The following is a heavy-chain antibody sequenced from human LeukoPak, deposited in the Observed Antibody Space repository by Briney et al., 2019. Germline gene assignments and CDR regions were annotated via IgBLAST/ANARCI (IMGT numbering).Heavy chain of an antibody. V-gene: IGHV1-69*13. CDR1: GGTFSSYA. CDR2: IIPIFGTA. Sequence: ASVKVSCKASGGTFSSYAISWVRQAPGQGLEWMGGIIPIFGTANYAQKFQGRVTIIADESTSTAYMELSSLRSDDTAMYYCTRDSGYKRFDPWGQGTLVTVSS. J-gene: IGHJ5*02. CDR3: TRDSGYKRFDP. D-gene: IGHD5-12*01.